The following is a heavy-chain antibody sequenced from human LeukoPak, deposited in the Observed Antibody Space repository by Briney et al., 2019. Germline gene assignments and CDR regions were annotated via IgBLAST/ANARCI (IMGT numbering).Heavy chain of an antibody. D-gene: IGHD2-21*02. CDR1: GFTFSSYT. Sequence: GGSLRLSCAASGFTFSSYTMNWVRQAPGKGLEYVSSISSSSHIYYADSVKGRFTISRDNTKSSLYLQMNSLRAEDIAVYYCARGYCGGDCYGDRGQGTLVTVSS. CDR2: ISSSSHI. J-gene: IGHJ1*01. CDR3: ARGYCGGDCYGD. V-gene: IGHV3-21*03.